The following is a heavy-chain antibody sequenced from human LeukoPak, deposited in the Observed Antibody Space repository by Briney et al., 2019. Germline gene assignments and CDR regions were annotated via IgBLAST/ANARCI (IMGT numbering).Heavy chain of an antibody. J-gene: IGHJ4*02. V-gene: IGHV3-23*01. CDR2: ISGSGGST. Sequence: GGSLRLSCAASGFTFSGYAMSWVRQAPGKGLEWVSAISGSGGSTYYADSVKGRFTISRDNSKSTLYLQMNSLRAEDTAVYYCAKDSMVAATRDYFDYWGQGTLVTVSS. CDR3: AKDSMVAATRDYFDY. D-gene: IGHD2-15*01. CDR1: GFTFSGYA.